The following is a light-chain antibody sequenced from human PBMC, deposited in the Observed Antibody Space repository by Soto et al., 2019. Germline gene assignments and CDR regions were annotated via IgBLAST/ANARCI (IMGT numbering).Light chain of an antibody. CDR3: QQSYSTQWT. CDR2: AAS. J-gene: IGKJ1*01. Sequence: DIQMTQSAATLSGSLGDRVTITWGASQTISSWLAWYQQKPGKAPKLLIYAASSLQSGVPSRFSGSGYGTDFNLTISSLQTEDFATYYCQQSYSTQWTFGQGTKVDIK. V-gene: IGKV1-39*01. CDR1: QTISSW.